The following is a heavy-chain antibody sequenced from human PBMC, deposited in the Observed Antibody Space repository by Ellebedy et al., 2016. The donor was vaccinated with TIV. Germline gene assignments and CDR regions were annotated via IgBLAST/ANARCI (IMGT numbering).Heavy chain of an antibody. CDR2: INHSGST. J-gene: IGHJ3*02. CDR3: ARGLGFRAAFDI. D-gene: IGHD3-16*01. V-gene: IGHV4-34*01. CDR1: GGSFSGYY. Sequence: SETLSLTXAVYGGSFSGYYWSWIRQPPGKGLEWIGEINHSGSTNYNPSLKSRVTISVDTSKNQFPLKLSSVTAADTAVYYCARGLGFRAAFDIWGQGTMVTVSS.